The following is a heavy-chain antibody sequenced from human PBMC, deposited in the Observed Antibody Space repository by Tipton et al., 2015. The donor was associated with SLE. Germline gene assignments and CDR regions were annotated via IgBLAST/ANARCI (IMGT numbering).Heavy chain of an antibody. CDR1: GDSLSGSY. V-gene: IGHV4-59*01. CDR3: ARAGILTGYYPYFDY. Sequence: TLSLTCTVSGDSLSGSYWSWIRQPPGERPEWLGYVSHYGGAAYNPSLKSRVTISVDTSKNQFSLKLSSVTAADTAVYYCARAGILTGYYPYFDYWGQGTLVTVSS. CDR2: VSHYGGA. D-gene: IGHD3-9*01. J-gene: IGHJ4*02.